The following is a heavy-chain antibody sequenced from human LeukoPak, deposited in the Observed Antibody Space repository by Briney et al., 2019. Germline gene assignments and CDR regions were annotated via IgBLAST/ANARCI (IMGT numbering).Heavy chain of an antibody. D-gene: IGHD3-22*01. CDR3: ARGRSDYYHDS. V-gene: IGHV1-2*02. CDR1: GYTFTDYY. J-gene: IGHJ4*02. CDR2: IYPDSGGT. Sequence: ASVKVSCKASGYTFTDYYMHWVRQAHGHGLEWMGWIYPDSGGTNYAQKFQGRVTMTRDTSISTAYMGLRRLTSDDTAVYYCARGRSDYYHDSWGQGTLVTVSS.